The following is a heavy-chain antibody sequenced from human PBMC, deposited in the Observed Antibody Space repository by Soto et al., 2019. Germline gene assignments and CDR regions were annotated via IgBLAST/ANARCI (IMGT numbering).Heavy chain of an antibody. CDR1: GFTFSSYG. V-gene: IGHV3-33*01. Sequence: QVQLVESGGGVVQPGRSLRLSCAASGFTFSSYGMHWVRQAPGKGLEWVAVIWSDGSNKYYADSVKGRFTISRDNSKKRLYLQMNSLRAEDTGVYYCARSSITMVRGATPHYYYGMDVWGQGNTVTVS. CDR3: ARSSITMVRGATPHYYYGMDV. D-gene: IGHD3-10*01. CDR2: IWSDGSNK. J-gene: IGHJ6*02.